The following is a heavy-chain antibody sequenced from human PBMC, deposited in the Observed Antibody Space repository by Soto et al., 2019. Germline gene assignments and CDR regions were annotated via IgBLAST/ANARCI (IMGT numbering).Heavy chain of an antibody. Sequence: PGWCPRLSCAACGLTFSTYGIAWVRKEQDKGLEWVAVISCDGSKTYYADSVKGRFTVSRDNSKNTLYLQMNSLRAEDTAVYYCAKGYDILTGYSPLDYWRQGTLVTVSS. CDR2: ISCDGSKT. V-gene: IGHV3-30*18. D-gene: IGHD3-9*01. CDR3: AKGYDILTGYSPLDY. CDR1: GLTFSTYG. J-gene: IGHJ4*02.